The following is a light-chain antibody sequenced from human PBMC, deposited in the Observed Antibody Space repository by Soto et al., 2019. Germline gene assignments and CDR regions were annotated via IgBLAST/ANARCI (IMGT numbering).Light chain of an antibody. CDR2: GAS. V-gene: IGKV1-16*01. CDR3: QQYSSYPYS. J-gene: IGKJ2*01. Sequence: DIQMTQSPSSLSAFVGDRVTLTCRANEDISDSLAWFQQKPGKAPKSLIYGASNFHTGVPSRFNGSGSGTDFTLTISSLLPEDLATYYCQQYSSYPYSFGQGTKLEIK. CDR1: EDISDS.